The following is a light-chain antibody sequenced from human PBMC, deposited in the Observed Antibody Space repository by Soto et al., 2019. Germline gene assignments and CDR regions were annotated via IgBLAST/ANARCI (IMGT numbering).Light chain of an antibody. V-gene: IGLV2-23*02. Sequence: QSVLTQPASVSGSPGQSITISCTGTSSDVGSYNLVSWYQQHPGKSPKLMIYEVTKRPSGISHRFSGSKSGNTASLTISGLQAEDEADYYCCSYAGSGTVVFGGGTKLTVL. CDR3: CSYAGSGTVV. CDR1: SSDVGSYNL. CDR2: EVT. J-gene: IGLJ2*01.